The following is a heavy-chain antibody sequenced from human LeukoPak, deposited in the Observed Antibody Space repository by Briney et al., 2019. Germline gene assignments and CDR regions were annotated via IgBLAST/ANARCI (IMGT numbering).Heavy chain of an antibody. Sequence: SETLSLTCSVSGDSVSRSDSYWDWIRQPPGKGLQWIGTIYYSGRTYYSPSLKSRVTMSVDTSNNQFSLNLRSVTTADTAVYYCARRRYYDGSGYLEWGQGTLLSVSS. V-gene: IGHV4-39*01. J-gene: IGHJ1*01. D-gene: IGHD3-22*01. CDR1: GDSVSRSDSY. CDR3: ARRRYYDGSGYLE. CDR2: IYYSGRT.